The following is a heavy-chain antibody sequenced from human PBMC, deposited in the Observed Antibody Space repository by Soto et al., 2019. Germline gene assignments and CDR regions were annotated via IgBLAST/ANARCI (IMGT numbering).Heavy chain of an antibody. J-gene: IGHJ6*02. D-gene: IGHD2-2*02. CDR1: GGSISSSNW. CDR3: ARGIGYCSSTSCYTGYYYYGMDV. CDR2: IYHSGST. Sequence: SETLSLTCAVSGGSISSSNWWSWVRQPPGKGLEWIGEIYHSGSTNYNPSLKSRVTISVDKSKNQFSLKLSSVTAADTAVYYCARGIGYCSSTSCYTGYYYYGMDVWGQATTVTVSS. V-gene: IGHV4-4*02.